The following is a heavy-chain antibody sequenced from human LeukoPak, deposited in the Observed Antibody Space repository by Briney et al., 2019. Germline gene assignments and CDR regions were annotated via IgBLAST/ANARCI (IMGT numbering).Heavy chain of an antibody. CDR2: IYTGGTT. CDR1: GFTVSSSNY. J-gene: IGHJ1*01. D-gene: IGHD6-13*01. V-gene: IGHV3-66*01. CDR3: ASSSWSSEYFHY. Sequence: GGSLRLSCAASGFTVSSSNYMNWVRQAPGKGLEWVSGIYTGGTTYYTGSVKGRFTISRDNSKNTLYLQLNSLRAEDTAVYFCASSSWSSEYFHYWGQGTLVNVSS.